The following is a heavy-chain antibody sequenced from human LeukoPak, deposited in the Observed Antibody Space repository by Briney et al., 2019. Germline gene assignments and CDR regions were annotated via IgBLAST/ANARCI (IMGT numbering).Heavy chain of an antibody. J-gene: IGHJ4*02. CDR1: GFTFDYYA. Sequence: GGSLRLSCAASGFTFDYYAMHWVRQAPGKGLEWVSGISWNSGSIGYAASVKGRFTISRDNAKNSLYLQMNSLRAEDTALYYCAKDRYYDSSGYYGLDYWGQGTLVTVSS. D-gene: IGHD3-22*01. CDR3: AKDRYYDSSGYYGLDY. V-gene: IGHV3-9*01. CDR2: ISWNSGSI.